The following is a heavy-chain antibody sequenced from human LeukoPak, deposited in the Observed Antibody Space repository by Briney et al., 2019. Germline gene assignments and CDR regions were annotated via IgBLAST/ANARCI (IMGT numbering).Heavy chain of an antibody. CDR2: INSDGSST. D-gene: IGHD5-18*01. V-gene: IGHV3-74*01. CDR3: ARDVDTAMARPGYFDY. J-gene: IGHJ4*02. Sequence: GGSLRLSCAASGFTFSSYWMHWVRQAPGKGLVWVSRINSDGSSTSYADSVKGRFTISGDNAKNTLYLQMNSLRAEDTAVYYCARDVDTAMARPGYFDYWGQGTLVTVSS. CDR1: GFTFSSYW.